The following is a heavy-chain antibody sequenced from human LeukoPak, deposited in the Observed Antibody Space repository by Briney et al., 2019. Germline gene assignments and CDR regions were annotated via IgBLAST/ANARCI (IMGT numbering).Heavy chain of an antibody. CDR1: GFTVSSNY. CDR3: ASFMTTVTIPDY. V-gene: IGHV3-66*01. D-gene: IGHD4-17*01. Sequence: RTGGSLRLSCAASGFTVSSNYMNWVRQAPGKGLEWVSIIYSDGDTYYTDSVKGRFTISRDNAKSSLYLQMNSLSAEDTAVYYCASFMTTVTIPDYWGQGTLVTVSS. CDR2: IYSDGDT. J-gene: IGHJ4*02.